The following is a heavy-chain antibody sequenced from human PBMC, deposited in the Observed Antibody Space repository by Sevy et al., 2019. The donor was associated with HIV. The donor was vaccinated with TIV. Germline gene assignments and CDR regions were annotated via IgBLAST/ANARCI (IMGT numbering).Heavy chain of an antibody. Sequence: LSLTCAVSGGSISSGAYSWNWIRQPPGKGLEWIGYIYHSGNTYYNPSLKSRLTISVDRSKNLFSLNLSSMTAADTAVYYCARDGGTLTTPGAFDIWGQGTLVTVS. D-gene: IGHD4-17*01. CDR1: GGSISSGAYS. V-gene: IGHV4-30-2*01. J-gene: IGHJ3*02. CDR2: IYHSGNT. CDR3: ARDGGTLTTPGAFDI.